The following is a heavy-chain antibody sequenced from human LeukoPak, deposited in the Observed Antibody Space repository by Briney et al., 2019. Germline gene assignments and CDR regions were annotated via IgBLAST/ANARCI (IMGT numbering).Heavy chain of an antibody. J-gene: IGHJ4*02. CDR2: INHSGST. V-gene: IGHV4-34*01. CDR1: GGSCSGYY. D-gene: IGHD3-9*01. Sequence: SETLSLTCAVYGGSCSGYYWSWIRQPPGKGLEWIGEINHSGSTNYNPSLKSRVTISVDTSKNQFSLKLSSVTAADTAVYYCARAHPRYFDWLLRGGFNYWGQGTLVTVSS. CDR3: ARAHPRYFDWLLRGGFNY.